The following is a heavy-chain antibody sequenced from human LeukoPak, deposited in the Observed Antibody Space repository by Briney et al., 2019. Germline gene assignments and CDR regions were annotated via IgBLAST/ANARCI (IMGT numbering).Heavy chain of an antibody. J-gene: IGHJ4*02. D-gene: IGHD3/OR15-3a*01. CDR1: GGSISSYY. V-gene: IGHV4-39*07. Sequence: SGTLSLTCTVSGGSISSYYWGWIRQPPGKGLEWIGSMYHSGSSYYNPSLKSRVTISVDTSKNQFSLKLSSVTAADTAVYYCARDWTPAGFDYWGQGTLVTVSS. CDR2: MYHSGSS. CDR3: ARDWTPAGFDY.